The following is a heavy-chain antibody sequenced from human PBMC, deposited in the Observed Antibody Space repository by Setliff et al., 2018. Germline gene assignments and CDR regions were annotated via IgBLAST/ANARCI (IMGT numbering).Heavy chain of an antibody. D-gene: IGHD2-8*02. CDR1: GASISSSRDY. J-gene: IGHJ4*02. V-gene: IGHV4-39*01. CDR2: IYYSGST. Sequence: SETLSLTCTVSGASISSSRDYWGWIRQPPGKGLEWIGSIYYSGSTYYNPSLKSRVTISVDTSKNQFSPKLSSVTAADTAVYYCARLSPYNTGPPFDYWGQGTLVTVSS. CDR3: ARLSPYNTGPPFDY.